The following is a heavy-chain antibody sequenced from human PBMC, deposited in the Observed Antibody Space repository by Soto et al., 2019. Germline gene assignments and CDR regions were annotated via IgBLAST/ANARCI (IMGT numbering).Heavy chain of an antibody. Sequence: SETLSLTCAVSGYSITSDYYWGWIRQPPGKGLEWIGSIYSGSTYYNPSLKSRVTISVDTSKNQFSLRLTSVTAADTAMYYCAKKGYYPSGKINLFDSWGQGTPVTVSS. J-gene: IGHJ4*02. CDR2: IYSGST. D-gene: IGHD3-10*01. CDR1: GYSITSDYY. CDR3: AKKGYYPSGKINLFDS. V-gene: IGHV4-38-2*01.